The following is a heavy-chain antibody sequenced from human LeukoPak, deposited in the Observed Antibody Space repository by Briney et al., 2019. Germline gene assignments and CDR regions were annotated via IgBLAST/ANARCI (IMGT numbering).Heavy chain of an antibody. D-gene: IGHD3-22*01. CDR2: IKQDGSEK. Sequence: GGSLRLSCAASGFTFSSYWMSWVRQAPGKGLEWVANIKQDGSEKYYVDSVKGRFTISRDNTKDSLYLQMNSLRAEDTAVYYCARRRGRFMIVVPQLSQDAFDIWGQGTMVTVSS. CDR3: ARRRGRFMIVVPQLSQDAFDI. V-gene: IGHV3-7*01. CDR1: GFTFSSYW. J-gene: IGHJ3*02.